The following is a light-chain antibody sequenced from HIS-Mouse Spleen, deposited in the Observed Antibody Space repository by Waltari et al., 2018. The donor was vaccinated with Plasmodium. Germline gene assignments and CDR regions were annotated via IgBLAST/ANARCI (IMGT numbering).Light chain of an antibody. V-gene: IGLV3-10*01. CDR3: YSTDSSGNHRV. CDR1: ALPKTY. J-gene: IGLJ3*02. Sequence: SYALTPPTPVSVSPGQTATLTCSGDALPKTYDYGYQQKEGQAPVLVIYEDSKRPSGIPERCSGSSSGTMATLTISGAQVEDEADYYCYSTDSSGNHRVFGGGTKLTVL. CDR2: EDS.